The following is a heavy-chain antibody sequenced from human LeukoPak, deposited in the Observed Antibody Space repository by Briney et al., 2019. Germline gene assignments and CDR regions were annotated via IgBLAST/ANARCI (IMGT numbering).Heavy chain of an antibody. J-gene: IGHJ4*02. CDR2: IWYDGSNK. D-gene: IGHD3-22*01. CDR1: GFTFSSFG. V-gene: IGHV3-33*01. Sequence: GGSLRLSCAASGFTFSSFGMHWVRKAPGKGLEWVAVIWYDGSNKYYADSVKGRFTISRDNSKNTLYLQINSLRAEYTAGYYCAREYPPRYYYDSSGYLDYWGQGTLVTVSS. CDR3: AREYPPRYYYDSSGYLDY.